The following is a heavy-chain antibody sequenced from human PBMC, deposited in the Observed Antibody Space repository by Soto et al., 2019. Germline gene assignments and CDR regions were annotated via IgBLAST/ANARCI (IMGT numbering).Heavy chain of an antibody. CDR2: ISSSSSYI. V-gene: IGHV3-21*01. CDR1: GFTFSSYA. D-gene: IGHD3-10*01. J-gene: IGHJ6*02. CDR3: ARAPGGGYYYGMDV. Sequence: LRLSCAASGFTFSSYAMHWVRQAPGKGLEWVSSISSSSSYIYYADSVKGRFTISRDNAKNSLYLQMNSLRAEDTAVYYCARAPGGGYYYGMDVWGQGTTVTVSS.